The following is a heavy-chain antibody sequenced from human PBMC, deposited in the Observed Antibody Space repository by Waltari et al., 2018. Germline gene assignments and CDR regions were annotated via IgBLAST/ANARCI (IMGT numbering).Heavy chain of an antibody. CDR3: AKPYDYHDSGGYYDN. CDR1: GFTFSSYG. J-gene: IGHJ4*02. D-gene: IGHD3-22*01. V-gene: IGHV3-30*18. CDR2: IWYDGSNK. Sequence: QVQLVESGGGVVQPGRSLRLSCAASGFTFSSYGTHWVRQAPGKGLEWVAVIWYDGSNKYYADSVKGRFTISRENSKNTLYLQMNSLRAEDTAMYYCAKPYDYHDSGGYYDNWGQGTLVTVSS.